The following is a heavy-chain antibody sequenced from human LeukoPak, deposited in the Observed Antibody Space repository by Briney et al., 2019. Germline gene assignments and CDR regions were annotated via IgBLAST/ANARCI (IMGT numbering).Heavy chain of an antibody. CDR2: ISYDGPNK. J-gene: IGHJ4*02. V-gene: IGHV3-30*04. CDR3: AKSYYDFWSGYYQTFDY. Sequence: GGSLRLSCAASGFTFSTYAMHWVRQAPGKGLEWVAAISYDGPNKRYADSVKGRFTISRDNSKNTLYLQMNSLRAEDTAVYYCAKSYYDFWSGYYQTFDYWGQGTLVTVSS. CDR1: GFTFSTYA. D-gene: IGHD3-3*01.